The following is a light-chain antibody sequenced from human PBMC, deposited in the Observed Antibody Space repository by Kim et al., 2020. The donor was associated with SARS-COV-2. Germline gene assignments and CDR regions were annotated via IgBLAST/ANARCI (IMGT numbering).Light chain of an antibody. CDR2: EDD. J-gene: IGLJ2*01. CDR3: QSYNMDNGI. CDR1: GGRIDDDY. V-gene: IGLV6-57*03. Sequence: GQTVTMSCARSGGRIDDDYVEWYQQRPGGVPTTVIYEDDQRPSGVSDRFSGSIDNSSNSASLAISGLRTEDEAGYYCQSYNMDNGIFGGGTQLTVL.